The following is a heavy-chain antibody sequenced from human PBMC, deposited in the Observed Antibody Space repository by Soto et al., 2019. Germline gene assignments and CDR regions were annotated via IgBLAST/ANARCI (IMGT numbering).Heavy chain of an antibody. J-gene: IGHJ3*02. V-gene: IGHV3-23*01. CDR3: AKEGTKLRFLEWLFAFDI. Sequence: GGSLRLSCAVSGFTFSSYAMSWVRQAPGKGLEWVSAISGSGGSTYYADSVKGRFTISRDNSKNTLYLQMNSLRAEDTAVYYCAKEGTKLRFLEWLFAFDIWGQGTMVTVSS. CDR1: GFTFSSYA. D-gene: IGHD3-3*01. CDR2: ISGSGGST.